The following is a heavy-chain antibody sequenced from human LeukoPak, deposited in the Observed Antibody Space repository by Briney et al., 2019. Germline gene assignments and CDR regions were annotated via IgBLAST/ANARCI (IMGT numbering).Heavy chain of an antibody. CDR3: ARGRSREMATTRAFDI. V-gene: IGHV1-46*01. J-gene: IGHJ3*02. D-gene: IGHD5-24*01. CDR2: INPSGGST. Sequence: ASVKVSCKASGYTFTSYYMHWVRQAPGQGLEWMGIINPSGGSTSYAQKFQGRVTMTRDMSTSTVYMELSSLRSEDTAVYYCARGRSREMATTRAFDIWGQGTMVTVSS. CDR1: GYTFTSYY.